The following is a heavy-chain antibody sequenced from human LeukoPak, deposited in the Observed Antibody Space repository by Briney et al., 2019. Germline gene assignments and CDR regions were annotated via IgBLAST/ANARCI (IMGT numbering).Heavy chain of an antibody. CDR2: IYSGGST. CDR3: ARVNYYDSSGYYYEDDY. CDR1: GFTVSSNY. V-gene: IGHV3-66*02. J-gene: IGHJ4*02. Sequence: PGGSLRLSCATSGFTVSSNYMRWVRQAPGKGLEWVPVIYSGGSTYYADSVKGRFTISRDNSKNTLYLQMNSLRAEDTAVYYCARVNYYDSSGYYYEDDYWGQGTLVTVSS. D-gene: IGHD3-22*01.